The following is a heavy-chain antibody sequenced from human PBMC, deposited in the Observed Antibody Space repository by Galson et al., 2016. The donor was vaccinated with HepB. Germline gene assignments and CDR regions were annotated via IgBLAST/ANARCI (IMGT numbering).Heavy chain of an antibody. CDR1: GFTLNNCA. V-gene: IGHV3-23*01. CDR3: TKFVDYGGNYYFDS. Sequence: SLRLSCAASGFTLNNCAMGWVRQAPGKGLEWVSRFNGDGTARYTYSLRGRFTVSSDNSKNTVYQQMNSLGAEDTAVYYCTKFVDYGGNYYFDSWGQGTLVTVSS. D-gene: IGHD4-23*01. CDR2: FNGDGTA. J-gene: IGHJ4*02.